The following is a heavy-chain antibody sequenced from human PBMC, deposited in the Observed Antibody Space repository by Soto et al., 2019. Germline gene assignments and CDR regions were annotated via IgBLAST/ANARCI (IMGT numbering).Heavy chain of an antibody. V-gene: IGHV1-18*01. CDR2: ISAYNGNT. Sequence: QVQLVQSGAEVKKPGASVKVSCKASGYTFTSYGISWVRQAPGQGLEWMGWISAYNGNTNYAQKLQGRVTMTTDTSTSTDYMELRSLRSDDTAVYYCARDVRRWKDFRYFDLWGRGTLVTVSS. CDR1: GYTFTSYG. CDR3: ARDVRRWKDFRYFDL. D-gene: IGHD1-1*01. J-gene: IGHJ2*01.